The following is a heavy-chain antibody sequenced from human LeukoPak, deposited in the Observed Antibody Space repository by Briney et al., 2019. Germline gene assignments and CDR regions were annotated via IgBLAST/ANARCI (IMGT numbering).Heavy chain of an antibody. D-gene: IGHD3-22*01. CDR3: ARGTYDSSGHYDAFDI. V-gene: IGHV1-69*05. CDR2: TIPIFGTA. CDR1: GGTFSSYA. Sequence: ASVKVSCKASGGTFSSYAISWVRQAPGQGLEWMGGTIPIFGTANYAQKFQGRVTITTDESTSTAYMELSSLRSEDTAVYYCARGTYDSSGHYDAFDIWGQGTMVTVSS. J-gene: IGHJ3*02.